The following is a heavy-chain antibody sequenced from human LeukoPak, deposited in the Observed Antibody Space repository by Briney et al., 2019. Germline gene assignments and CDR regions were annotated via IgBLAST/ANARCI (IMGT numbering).Heavy chain of an antibody. J-gene: IGHJ6*02. V-gene: IGHV4-59*01. CDR1: GGSISSYY. Sequence: PSETQSLTCTASGGSISSYYWSWIRQPPGKGLEWIGYIYYSGSTNYNPSLKSRVTISVDTSKNQFSLKLSSVTAADTAVYYCARGLAVGYYYGMDVWGQGTTVTVSS. D-gene: IGHD6-19*01. CDR3: ARGLAVGYYYGMDV. CDR2: IYYSGST.